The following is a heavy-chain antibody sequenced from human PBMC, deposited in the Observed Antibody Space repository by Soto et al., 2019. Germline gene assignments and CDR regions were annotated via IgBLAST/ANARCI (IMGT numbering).Heavy chain of an antibody. V-gene: IGHV1-69*13. Sequence: SVKVSCNASGGTFSSYAISCGRQAPGQGLEWIGGLIRICGTAKYAQKFQGRVTTTADQYTSTAYMELSSLRAEDSAVYYCARDYATGYLDYSGQGTLVTVSS. CDR3: ARDYATGYLDY. J-gene: IGHJ4*02. CDR1: GGTFSSYA. CDR2: LIRICGTA. D-gene: IGHD2-2*01.